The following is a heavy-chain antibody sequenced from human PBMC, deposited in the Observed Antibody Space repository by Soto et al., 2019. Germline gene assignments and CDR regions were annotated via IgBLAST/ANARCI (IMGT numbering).Heavy chain of an antibody. V-gene: IGHV1-69*13. CDR1: GGTFSNYS. D-gene: IGHD2-15*01. J-gene: IGHJ4*02. Sequence: SVKVSCKASGGTFSNYSISWVRQAPGQGLEWMGGIIPMFGTANYAQRFQGRVTITADESTSTVYMELSSLRFEDTAVYYCARERRYCSGAGCYHSFLDFCAQGTLVTVSS. CDR3: ARERRYCSGAGCYHSFLDF. CDR2: IIPMFGTA.